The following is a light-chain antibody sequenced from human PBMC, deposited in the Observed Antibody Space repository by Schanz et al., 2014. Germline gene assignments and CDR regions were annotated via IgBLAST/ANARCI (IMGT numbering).Light chain of an antibody. CDR2: DAS. CDR1: QSVSSD. V-gene: IGKV3-11*01. Sequence: ETVLTQSPATLSLSPGERAPLSCRASQSVSSDLACYQQKFGQAPRLLIYDASNRATGIPARFSGSGSGTDFTLTISSLEPEDFAVYYCQQRSNWLALTFGGGTKVEIK. CDR3: QQRSNWLALT. J-gene: IGKJ4*01.